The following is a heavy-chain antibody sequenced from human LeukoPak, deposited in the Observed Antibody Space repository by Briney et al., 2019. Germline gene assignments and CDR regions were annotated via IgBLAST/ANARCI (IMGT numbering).Heavy chain of an antibody. Sequence: GGSLRLSCAASGFTFSSYAMHWVRQAPDKGLEWMAVISDGGSDKYYVDSVRGRFTISRDNSENTLSLQMSSLRAEDTAVYYCARGISSGIVVTAIAYWGQGTLVTVSS. V-gene: IGHV3-30-3*01. CDR2: ISDGGSDK. CDR1: GFTFSSYA. D-gene: IGHD2-21*02. CDR3: ARGISSGIVVTAIAY. J-gene: IGHJ4*02.